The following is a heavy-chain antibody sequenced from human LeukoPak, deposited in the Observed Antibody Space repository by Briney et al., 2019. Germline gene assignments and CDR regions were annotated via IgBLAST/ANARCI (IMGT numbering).Heavy chain of an antibody. Sequence: GGSLRLSCAASGFTFSTYAMSWVRQAPGKGLECVSALSGNGNTIYYADSVKGRFTVSRDNSKNTLSLQMNSLRAEDTAVYYCAKALYGGHDYWGQGTLVTVSS. CDR2: LSGNGNTI. V-gene: IGHV3-23*01. J-gene: IGHJ4*02. D-gene: IGHD4-23*01. CDR1: GFTFSTYA. CDR3: AKALYGGHDY.